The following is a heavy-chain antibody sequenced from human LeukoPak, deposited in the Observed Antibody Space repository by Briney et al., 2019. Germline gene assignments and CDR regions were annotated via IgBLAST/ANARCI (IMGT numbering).Heavy chain of an antibody. CDR1: GSTFTSYG. Sequence: ASVKVSCKASGSTFTSYGISWVRQAPGQGLEWMGWISAYNGNTNYAQKLQGRVTMTTDTSTSTAYMELRSLRSDDTAVYYCARDKRDWNDPYYYYYMDVWGKGTTVTVSS. J-gene: IGHJ6*03. D-gene: IGHD1-1*01. CDR3: ARDKRDWNDPYYYYYMDV. CDR2: ISAYNGNT. V-gene: IGHV1-18*01.